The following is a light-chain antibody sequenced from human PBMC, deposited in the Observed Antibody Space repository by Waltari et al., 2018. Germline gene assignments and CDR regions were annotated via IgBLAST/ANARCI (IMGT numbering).Light chain of an antibody. CDR1: NIGSKS. Sequence: SYVLTQPPSVSVAPGKTARITCGGNNIGSKSVHWYQQKPGQAPVLVIYYDSDRPSGSPERFSGFNTGNTATLTISRVEAGDEAVYYCQVWDSSSDHRVFGGGTKLTVL. V-gene: IGLV3-21*04. J-gene: IGLJ3*02. CDR3: QVWDSSSDHRV. CDR2: YDS.